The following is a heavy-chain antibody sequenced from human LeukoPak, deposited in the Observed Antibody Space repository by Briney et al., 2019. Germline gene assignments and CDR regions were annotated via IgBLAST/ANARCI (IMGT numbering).Heavy chain of an antibody. CDR2: IYYSGST. CDR1: GGSISSYY. D-gene: IGHD2-2*03. CDR3: ARYSGYEPSDAFDI. Sequence: SETLSLTCTVSGGSISSYYWSWLRQPPGKGLKGIGYIYYSGSTNYNPSLKSRVTISVDTSKNQFSLKLSCVCEAETAESYCARYSGYEPSDAFDIGGQGTMVTVS. V-gene: IGHV4-59*08. J-gene: IGHJ3*02.